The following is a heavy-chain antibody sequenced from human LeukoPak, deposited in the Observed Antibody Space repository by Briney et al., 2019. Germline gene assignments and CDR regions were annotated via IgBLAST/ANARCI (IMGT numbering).Heavy chain of an antibody. J-gene: IGHJ6*03. CDR2: ISSSSSYI. D-gene: IGHD3-10*01. CDR1: GFTFSSYS. Sequence: GGSLRLSCAASGFTFSSYSMNWVRQAPGKGLEWVSSISSSSSYIYYADSMKGRFTISRDNAENSLYLQMNSLTAEDTAVYFCVRDRFRMDVWGKGTTVIVSS. V-gene: IGHV3-21*01. CDR3: VRDRFRMDV.